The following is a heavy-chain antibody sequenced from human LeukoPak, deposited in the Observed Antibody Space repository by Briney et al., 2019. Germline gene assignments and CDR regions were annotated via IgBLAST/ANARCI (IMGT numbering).Heavy chain of an antibody. CDR2: IYYSGST. J-gene: IGHJ4*02. V-gene: IGHV4-39*01. CDR3: ARVYYYDSSGYFVVYYFDY. Sequence: PSETLSLTCTVSGGSISSSSYYWSWIGQPPGKGLEWIGSIYYSGSTYYNPSLKSRVTISVDTSKNQFSLKLSSVTAADTAVYYCARVYYYDSSGYFVVYYFDYWGQGTLVTVSS. CDR1: GGSISSSSYY. D-gene: IGHD3-22*01.